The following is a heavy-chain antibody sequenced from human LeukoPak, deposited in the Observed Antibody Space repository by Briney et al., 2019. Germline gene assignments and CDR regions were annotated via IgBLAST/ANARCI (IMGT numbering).Heavy chain of an antibody. CDR2: IIPIFGTA. V-gene: IGHV1-69*06. J-gene: IGHJ4*02. Sequence: ASVKVSCKASGGTFSSYAISWVRQAPGQGLEWMGGIIPIFGTANYAQKFQGRVTITADKSTSTAYMELSSLRSEDTAVYYCARLIVGATRPYFDYWGQGTLVTVSS. CDR3: ARLIVGATRPYFDY. CDR1: GGTFSSYA. D-gene: IGHD1-26*01.